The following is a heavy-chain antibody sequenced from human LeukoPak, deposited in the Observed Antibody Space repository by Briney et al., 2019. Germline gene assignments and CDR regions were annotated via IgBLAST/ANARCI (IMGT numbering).Heavy chain of an antibody. CDR1: GFTFNSYT. V-gene: IGHV3-21*01. J-gene: IGHJ4*02. CDR2: ISSSSMYI. D-gene: IGHD3-3*01. Sequence: GGSLRLSCAASGFTFNSYTMAWVRQSPGKGLDWVASISSSSMYIYYSDSVQGRFTVSRDNAKNSLHLQMDSLTKDDTATYYCARYSDFWSGPGARAYYFDYWGQGTLVTVSS. CDR3: ARYSDFWSGPGARAYYFDY.